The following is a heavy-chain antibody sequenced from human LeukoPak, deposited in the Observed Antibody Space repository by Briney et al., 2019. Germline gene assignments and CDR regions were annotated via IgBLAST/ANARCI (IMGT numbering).Heavy chain of an antibody. Sequence: GGSLRLSCAASGFTFSSYSMHWVRQAPGKGLEWVAVISYDAIHKYYADSVKGRFTISRDNSKNTLYLQINSLRAEDTAVYFCARDLSGPGGAYYGMDVWGQGTTVTVSS. CDR3: ARDLSGPGGAYYGMDV. CDR1: GFTFSSYS. V-gene: IGHV3-30-3*01. D-gene: IGHD6-19*01. J-gene: IGHJ6*02. CDR2: ISYDAIHK.